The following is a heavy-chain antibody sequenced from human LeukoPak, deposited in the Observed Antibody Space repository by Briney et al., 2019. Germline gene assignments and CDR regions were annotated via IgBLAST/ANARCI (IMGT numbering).Heavy chain of an antibody. CDR1: GFTFDDHG. Sequence: AGGSLRLSCAASGFTFDDHGVSWVRQAPGKGLEWVSGINWNGGSTGYADSVKGRFTISRDNAKNSLYLQMNSLRAEDTALYYCARDPLAYCGGDCYSDYWGQGTLVTVSS. V-gene: IGHV3-20*04. D-gene: IGHD2-21*02. J-gene: IGHJ4*02. CDR2: INWNGGST. CDR3: ARDPLAYCGGDCYSDY.